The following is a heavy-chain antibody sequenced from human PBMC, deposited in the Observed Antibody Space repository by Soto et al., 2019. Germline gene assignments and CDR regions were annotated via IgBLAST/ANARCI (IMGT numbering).Heavy chain of an antibody. CDR2: INAGNGNT. J-gene: IGHJ4*02. V-gene: IGHV1-3*01. Sequence: QVQLVQSGAEVKKPGASVKVSCKASGYTFTSYAMHWVRQAPGQSLEWMGWINAGNGNTKYSQKFQRRVTITRDTSASTAYMELSSLRSEDTAVYYCARSIVVVTAADYWGQGTLVTVSS. CDR3: ARSIVVVTAADY. CDR1: GYTFTSYA. D-gene: IGHD2-21*02.